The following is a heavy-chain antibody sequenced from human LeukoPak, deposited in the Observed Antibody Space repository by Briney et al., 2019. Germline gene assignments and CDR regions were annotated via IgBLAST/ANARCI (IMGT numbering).Heavy chain of an antibody. CDR3: ARDLEHIASDDY. CDR1: GGTFSSYA. CDR2: IIPILSIA. Sequence: ASVKVSCKASGGTFSSYAISWVRQAPGQRLEWMGRIIPILSIANYAQKFQGRITITADKSTSTGYMELSKLRSEDTAVYYCARDLEHIASDDYWGQGTLVTVSS. D-gene: IGHD1/OR15-1a*01. V-gene: IGHV1-69*04. J-gene: IGHJ4*02.